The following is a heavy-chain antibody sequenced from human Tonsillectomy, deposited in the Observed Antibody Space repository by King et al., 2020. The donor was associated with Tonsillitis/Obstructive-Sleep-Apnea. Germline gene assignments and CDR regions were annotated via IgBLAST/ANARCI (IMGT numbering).Heavy chain of an antibody. CDR1: GGSFSGYY. V-gene: IGHV4-34*01. Sequence: VQLQQWGAGLLKPSETLSLTCAVYGGSFSGYYWSWIRQPPGKGLEWIGEINYSGSTNSNPSLKSRVTISVDTSKNQFSLKLSSVTAADTAVYYCARATITMVQGVSNWFDPWRQGTLVTVSS. J-gene: IGHJ5*02. CDR3: ARATITMVQGVSNWFDP. CDR2: INYSGST. D-gene: IGHD3-10*01.